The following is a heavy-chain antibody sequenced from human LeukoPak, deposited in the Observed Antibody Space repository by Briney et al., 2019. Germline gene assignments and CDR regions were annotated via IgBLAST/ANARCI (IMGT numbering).Heavy chain of an antibody. CDR2: IHEDAGEK. Sequence: KPGGSLRLSCAASGFRFSDSWMTWVRQTPGKGLQWVASIHEDAGEKQYVESVRGRFTISRDNSKNSLYLQMNSLRTEDTALYYCAKRSYDSSGPTDWGQGTLVTVSS. CDR3: AKRSYDSSGPTD. V-gene: IGHV3-7*05. D-gene: IGHD3-22*01. J-gene: IGHJ4*02. CDR1: GFRFSDSW.